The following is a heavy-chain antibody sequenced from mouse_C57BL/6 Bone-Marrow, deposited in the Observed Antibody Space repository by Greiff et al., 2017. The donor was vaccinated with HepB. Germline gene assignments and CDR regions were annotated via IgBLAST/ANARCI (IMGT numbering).Heavy chain of an antibody. D-gene: IGHD1-1*01. CDR2: ISSGGSYT. CDR3: ARRSTVVATIYYAMDY. Sequence: VQLKESGGDLVKPGGSLKLSCAASGFTFSSYGMSWVRQTPDKRLEWVATISSGGSYTYYPDSVKGRFTISRDNAKNTLYLQMSSLKSEDTAMYYCARRSTVVATIYYAMDYWGQGTSVTVSS. CDR1: GFTFSSYG. J-gene: IGHJ4*01. V-gene: IGHV5-6*01.